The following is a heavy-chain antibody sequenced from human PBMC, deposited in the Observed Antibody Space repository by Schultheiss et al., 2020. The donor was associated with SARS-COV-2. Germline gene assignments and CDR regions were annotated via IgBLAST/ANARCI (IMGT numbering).Heavy chain of an antibody. CDR2: ISWNSGNI. Sequence: GGSLRLSCTASGFTFDDYAMHWVRQAPGKGLEWVSGISWNSGNIGYADSVKGRFTISRDNAKNSLYLQMNSLRAEDTALYYCARDDYYYGMDVWGQGTTVTVSS. V-gene: IGHV3-9*01. J-gene: IGHJ6*02. CDR3: ARDDYYYGMDV. CDR1: GFTFDDYA.